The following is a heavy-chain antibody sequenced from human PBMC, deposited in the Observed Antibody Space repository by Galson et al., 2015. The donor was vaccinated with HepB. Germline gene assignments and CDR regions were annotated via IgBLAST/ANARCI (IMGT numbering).Heavy chain of an antibody. CDR2: ISGSSGTI. J-gene: IGHJ4*02. CDR3: ARDYYGDYAFDY. D-gene: IGHD4-17*01. V-gene: IGHV3-48*02. CDR1: GFTFSSYS. Sequence: SLRLSCAASGFTFSSYSMNWVRQAPGKGLEWVSYISGSSGTIYYADSVKGRFTISRDNAKNSMYLQMNSLRDDDTAVYYCARDYYGDYAFDYWGQGTLVTVSS.